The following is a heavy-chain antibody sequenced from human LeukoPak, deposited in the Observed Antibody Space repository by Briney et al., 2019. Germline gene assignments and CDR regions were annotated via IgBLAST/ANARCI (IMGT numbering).Heavy chain of an antibody. Sequence: PSETLSLTCAVYGGSLSGYYWSWIRQPPGKGLEWIGEINHSGSTNYNPSLKSRVTISVDTSKNQFSLKLSSVTAADTAVYYCASGRWFDPWGQGTLVTVSS. CDR2: INHSGST. CDR1: GGSLSGYY. CDR3: ASGRWFDP. V-gene: IGHV4-34*01. J-gene: IGHJ5*02.